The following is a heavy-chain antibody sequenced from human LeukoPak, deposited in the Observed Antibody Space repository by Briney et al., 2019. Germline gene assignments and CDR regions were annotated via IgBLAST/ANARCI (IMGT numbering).Heavy chain of an antibody. Sequence: PGGSLRLSCAASGFTFSNYAMSWVRQAPGKGLEWVSVIYSGGSTYYADSVKGRFTISRDNSKNTLYLQMNSLRAEDTAVYYCARENYYDSSGPGDYWGQGTLVTVSS. V-gene: IGHV3-53*01. J-gene: IGHJ4*02. D-gene: IGHD3-22*01. CDR1: GFTFSNYA. CDR3: ARENYYDSSGPGDY. CDR2: IYSGGST.